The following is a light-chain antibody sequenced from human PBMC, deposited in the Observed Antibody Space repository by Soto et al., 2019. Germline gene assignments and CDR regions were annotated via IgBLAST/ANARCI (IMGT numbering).Light chain of an antibody. CDR2: GAS. CDR3: QQFSSYPLT. Sequence: QIAHSAASLSADLGDSVTITCQASQDISNYLNWYQQKPGKAPKLLIYGASTLQSGVPSRFSGSGSGTDFTLTISSLQPEEFATYYCQQFSSYPLTFGGGTKVDIK. V-gene: IGKV1-9*01. CDR1: QDISNY. J-gene: IGKJ4*01.